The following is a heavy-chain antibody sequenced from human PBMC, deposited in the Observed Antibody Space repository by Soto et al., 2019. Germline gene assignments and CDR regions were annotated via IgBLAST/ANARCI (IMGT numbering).Heavy chain of an antibody. CDR3: ARDEFHRPTIVGATTDY. CDR1: GYTFSSYS. V-gene: IGHV3-48*02. Sequence: VQLVQSGAELKKPGASVKVSCKASGYTFSSYSMNWVRQAPGKGLEWVSYISSSSSIIYYADSEKGRYTSSRDNAKNSLYLQINSLRDGDTAVYYCARDEFHRPTIVGATTDYWGQGTLVTVSS. CDR2: ISSSSSII. J-gene: IGHJ4*02. D-gene: IGHD1-26*01.